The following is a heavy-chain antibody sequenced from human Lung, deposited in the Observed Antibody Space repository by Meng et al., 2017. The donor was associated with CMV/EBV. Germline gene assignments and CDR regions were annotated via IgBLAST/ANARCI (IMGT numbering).Heavy chain of an antibody. Sequence: GGSXRLXXAASEFTFSSYWMTWLRQAPGKGPEWVATIKRDGSQTYYLDSVEGRFTISRDDAKNSLFLQMNNLRAEDTAVYYCARDSHCGIDYSWNDFDIWGQGXMVTVSS. J-gene: IGHJ3*02. D-gene: IGHD5-12*01. CDR2: IKRDGSQT. CDR1: EFTFSSYW. CDR3: ARDSHCGIDYSWNDFDI. V-gene: IGHV3-7*01.